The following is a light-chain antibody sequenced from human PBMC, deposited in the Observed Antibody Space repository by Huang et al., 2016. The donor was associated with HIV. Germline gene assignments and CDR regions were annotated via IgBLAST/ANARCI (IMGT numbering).Light chain of an antibody. J-gene: IGKJ2*01. CDR2: WAC. CDR1: QSLLYSSNNKNY. CDR3: QQYYNTPLT. Sequence: DIVMTQSPDSLAVSLGERATINCKSSQSLLYSSNNKNYLAWYQQKPGQPPKLLIYWACTRESGVPDRVTGSGSGTVFTLTISSLQAEDVAVYYCQQYYNTPLTFGQGTKLEIK. V-gene: IGKV4-1*01.